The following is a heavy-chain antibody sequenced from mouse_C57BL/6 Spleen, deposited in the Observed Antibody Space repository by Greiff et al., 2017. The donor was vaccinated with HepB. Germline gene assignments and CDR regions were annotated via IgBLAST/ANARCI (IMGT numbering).Heavy chain of an antibody. D-gene: IGHD2-5*01. Sequence: EVQLVESGGGLVKPGGSLKLSCAASGFTFSSYAMSWVRQTPEKRLEWVATISDGGSYTYYPDNVKGRFTISRDNAKNNLYLQMSHLKSEDTAMYYCARDLSNYFYAMDYWGQGTSVTVSS. V-gene: IGHV5-4*01. CDR2: ISDGGSYT. CDR1: GFTFSSYA. CDR3: ARDLSNYFYAMDY. J-gene: IGHJ4*01.